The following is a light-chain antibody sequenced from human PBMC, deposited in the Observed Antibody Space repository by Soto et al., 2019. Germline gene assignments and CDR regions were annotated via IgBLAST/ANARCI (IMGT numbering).Light chain of an antibody. CDR3: QQRSNWLTWT. J-gene: IGKJ1*01. CDR1: QSVNFK. Sequence: EIVMTQSPATLSVSPGERATLSCRASQSVNFKLAWYQQKPGQAPRLLIYGASTRATGIPARFSGSGSGTEFTLTISSLQSEDFAVYYCQQRSNWLTWTFGQGTKVDIK. V-gene: IGKV3-15*01. CDR2: GAS.